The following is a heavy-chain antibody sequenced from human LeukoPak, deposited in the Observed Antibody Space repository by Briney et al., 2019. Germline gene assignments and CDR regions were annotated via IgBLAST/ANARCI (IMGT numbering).Heavy chain of an antibody. CDR3: ARDVRGVAGPYYFDY. CDR1: GGSISSYY. J-gene: IGHJ4*02. D-gene: IGHD6-19*01. CDR2: ISNSGNT. V-gene: IGHV4-59*01. Sequence: SETLSLTCSVSGGSISSYYWNWIRQPPGKGLEWIGSISNSGNTYYNPSLKSRVTISVDTSKNQFSLKLSSVTAADTAVYYCARDVRGVAGPYYFDYWGQGTLVTVSS.